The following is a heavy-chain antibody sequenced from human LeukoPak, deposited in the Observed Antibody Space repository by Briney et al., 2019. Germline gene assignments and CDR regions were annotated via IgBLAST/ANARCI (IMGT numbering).Heavy chain of an antibody. Sequence: HPGGSLRLSCAASGFTFNNVWMNWGRQAPGKGLEWVGRIKSKTNGGTTEYAAPVKGRFTILRDDSKNTLYLQMNSLKTEDTAVYYCMLGSGSYDSSDFDYWGQGTLVTVSS. CDR1: GFTFNNVW. J-gene: IGHJ4*02. D-gene: IGHD3-22*01. CDR2: IKSKTNGGTT. CDR3: MLGSGSYDSSDFDY. V-gene: IGHV3-15*07.